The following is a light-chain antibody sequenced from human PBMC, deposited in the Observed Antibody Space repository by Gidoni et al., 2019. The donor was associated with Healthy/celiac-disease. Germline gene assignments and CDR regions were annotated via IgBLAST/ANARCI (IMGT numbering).Light chain of an antibody. V-gene: IGKV1-5*03. CDR2: NAS. CDR1: QRISSW. Sequence: DILMTQSPSTLTASVGDRVTITCRASQRISSWLAWYQQKSGKAPELLIYNASSFESGVPSRFSGSGSGTEFTLTISSLQPEDFATYYCQQYNSYPYTFGQGTKLEIK. J-gene: IGKJ2*01. CDR3: QQYNSYPYT.